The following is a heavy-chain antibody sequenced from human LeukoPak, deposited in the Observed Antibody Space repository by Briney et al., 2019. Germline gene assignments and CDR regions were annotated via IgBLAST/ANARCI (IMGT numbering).Heavy chain of an antibody. D-gene: IGHD6-13*01. CDR2: ISGSGGST. CDR1: GFTVSSNYA. V-gene: IGHV3-23*01. CDR3: AKDRIAAAYNDAFDI. J-gene: IGHJ3*02. Sequence: GGSLRLSCAASGFTVSSNYAMSWVRQAPGKGLEWVSAISGSGGSTYHADSVKGRFTISRDNSKNTLYLQMNSLRAEDTAVYYCAKDRIAAAYNDAFDIWSQGTMVTVSS.